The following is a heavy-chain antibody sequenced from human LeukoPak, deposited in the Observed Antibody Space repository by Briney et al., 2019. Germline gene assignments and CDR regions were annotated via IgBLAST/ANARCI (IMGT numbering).Heavy chain of an antibody. CDR2: INWDNRGV. D-gene: IGHD4-11*01. J-gene: IGHJ4*02. CDR1: GFTFEDYA. V-gene: IGHV3-9*01. CDR3: ALQDYTTIDY. Sequence: GGSLRLSCAGSGFTFEDYAMHWVRQAPGKGLEWLTGINWDNRGVVYADSVKGRFTISRDNAKNSLYLQMNSLRAEDTAVYYCALQDYTTIDYWGQGTLVTVSS.